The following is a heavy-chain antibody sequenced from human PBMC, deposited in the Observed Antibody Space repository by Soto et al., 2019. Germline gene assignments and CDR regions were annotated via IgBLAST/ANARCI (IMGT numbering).Heavy chain of an antibody. Sequence: LSLTCAVYGGSFSGYYWSWIRQPPGKGLEWIGEINHSGSTKYNPSLKSRVTISVDTSKNQFSLKLSSVTAADTAVYYCARGGYYARYAFDIWGQGTMVTVSS. CDR1: GGSFSGYY. CDR3: ARGGYYARYAFDI. J-gene: IGHJ3*02. CDR2: INHSGST. D-gene: IGHD3-10*01. V-gene: IGHV4-34*01.